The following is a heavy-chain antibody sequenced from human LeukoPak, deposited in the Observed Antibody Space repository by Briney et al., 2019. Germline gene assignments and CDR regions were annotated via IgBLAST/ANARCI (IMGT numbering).Heavy chain of an antibody. V-gene: IGHV4-34*01. CDR1: GGSFSGYY. Sequence: SETLSLTCAVYGGSFSGYYWSWIRQPPGKGLEWIGEINHSGSTNYNPSLKSRVTISVDTSKNPFSLKLSSVTAADTAVYYCARSSSGWYNWFDPWGQGTLVTVSS. CDR2: INHSGST. D-gene: IGHD6-19*01. CDR3: ARSSSGWYNWFDP. J-gene: IGHJ5*02.